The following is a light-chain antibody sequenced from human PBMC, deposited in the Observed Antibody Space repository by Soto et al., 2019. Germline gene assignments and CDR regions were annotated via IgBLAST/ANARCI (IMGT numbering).Light chain of an antibody. CDR2: EGT. J-gene: IGLJ1*01. CDR1: SSDFGVYNY. V-gene: IGLV2-23*01. Sequence: QSALTQPASVSGSPGQSITISCTGTSSDFGVYNYVSWYQLHPGKAPKLMIYEGTQRPSGVSSRFSGSKSGNTASLTISGLQAEDEADYYCCSYASSSSYVFGTGTKLTVL. CDR3: CSYASSSSYV.